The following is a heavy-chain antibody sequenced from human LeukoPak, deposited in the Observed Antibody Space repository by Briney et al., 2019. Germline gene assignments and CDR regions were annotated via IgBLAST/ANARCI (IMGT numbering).Heavy chain of an antibody. CDR1: GFTFDDYA. CDR3: AKDICPGMTTADY. CDR2: ISWNSGSI. D-gene: IGHD4-17*01. V-gene: IGHV3-9*01. J-gene: IGHJ4*02. Sequence: GGSLRLSCAASGFTFDDYAMHWVRQAPGKGLEGVSGISWNSGSIGYADSVKGRFTISRDNAKNSLYPQMNSLRAEDTALYYCAKDICPGMTTADYWGQGTLVTVSS.